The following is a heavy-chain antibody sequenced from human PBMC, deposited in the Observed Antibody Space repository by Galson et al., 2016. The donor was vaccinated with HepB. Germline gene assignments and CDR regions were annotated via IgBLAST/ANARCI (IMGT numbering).Heavy chain of an antibody. Sequence: SLRLSCAASGFIFINYAMSWVRQAPGQGLVWVSHIDTDGRSSYYADSVKGRFTISRDNAENTLSLKMNSLRSEDTAVYFCVRDGPFSDIDLDVWGKGTTVTVSS. CDR2: IDTDGRSS. CDR1: GFIFINYA. CDR3: VRDGPFSDIDLDV. D-gene: IGHD2-15*01. J-gene: IGHJ6*04. V-gene: IGHV3-74*01.